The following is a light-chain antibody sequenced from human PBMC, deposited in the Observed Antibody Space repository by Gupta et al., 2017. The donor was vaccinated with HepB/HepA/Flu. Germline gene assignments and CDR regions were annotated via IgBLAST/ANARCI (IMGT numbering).Light chain of an antibody. CDR1: HSIATN. J-gene: IGKJ4*01. CDR3: QQDNDWPIT. Sequence: EILLTQFPATLSVSPGERATLSCRASHSIATNLAWYQQKPGQGPRLLIYGASTRATGITDRFSGSVSGTEFTLTISGLQSEDFAVYYCQQDNDWPITFGGGTKVEIK. V-gene: IGKV3D-15*01. CDR2: GAS.